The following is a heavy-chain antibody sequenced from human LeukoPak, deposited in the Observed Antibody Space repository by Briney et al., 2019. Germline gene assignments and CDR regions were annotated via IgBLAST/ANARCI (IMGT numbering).Heavy chain of an antibody. CDR2: IYYRGTT. D-gene: IGHD2-2*01. V-gene: IGHV4-59*12. Sequence: SETLSLTCTVSGGSISSDYWSWIRQPPGKGLEWIGYIYYRGTTDYNPSLKSRVTISVDTSKNQFSLKLSSVTAADTAVYYCAREAPLGYCSSTSCYEDYWGQGTLVTVSS. CDR1: GGSISSDY. J-gene: IGHJ4*02. CDR3: AREAPLGYCSSTSCYEDY.